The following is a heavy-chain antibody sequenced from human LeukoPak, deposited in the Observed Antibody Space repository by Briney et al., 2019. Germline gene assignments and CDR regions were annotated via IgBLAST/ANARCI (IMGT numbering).Heavy chain of an antibody. J-gene: IGHJ4*02. CDR2: ISSSGTTI. Sequence: TGGSLRLSCAASGFTFSDYYMSWIRQAPGKGLEWVSYISSSGTTIYYADSVKGRFTISRDNAKNSLYLQMNSLRAEDTAVYYCARARYYDSSGYVGYWGQGTLVTVSS. CDR1: GFTFSDYY. CDR3: ARARYYDSSGYVGY. V-gene: IGHV3-11*01. D-gene: IGHD3-22*01.